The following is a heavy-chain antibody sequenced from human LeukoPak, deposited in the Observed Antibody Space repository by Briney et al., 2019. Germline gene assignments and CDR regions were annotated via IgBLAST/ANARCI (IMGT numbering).Heavy chain of an antibody. CDR1: GGSFSGYY. D-gene: IGHD3-22*01. CDR3: ARVGYDSSGYYSYFDY. J-gene: IGHJ4*02. Sequence: SETLSLTCAVYGGSFSGYYWSWIRQPPGKGLEWIGYIYYSGSTNYNPSLKSRVTISVDTSKHQFSLNLSSVTAADTAVYYCARVGYDSSGYYSYFDYWGQGTLVTVSS. V-gene: IGHV4-59*01. CDR2: IYYSGST.